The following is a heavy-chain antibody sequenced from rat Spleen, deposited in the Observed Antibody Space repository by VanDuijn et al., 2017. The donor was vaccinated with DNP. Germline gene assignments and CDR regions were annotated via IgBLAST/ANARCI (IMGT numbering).Heavy chain of an antibody. CDR2: ISPSGGST. CDR1: GFTFSNYD. Sequence: EVQLVESGGGLVQPGRSLKLSCAASGFTFSNYDMAWVRQAPVKGLEWVATISPSGGSTYYRDSVKGRFTVSRDNAKSTLYLQMNSLRSEDMATYYCVRPDYYFGSYPFFWGPGTMVTVSS. D-gene: IGHD1-12*02. V-gene: IGHV5-25*01. J-gene: IGHJ1*01. CDR3: VRPDYYFGSYPFF.